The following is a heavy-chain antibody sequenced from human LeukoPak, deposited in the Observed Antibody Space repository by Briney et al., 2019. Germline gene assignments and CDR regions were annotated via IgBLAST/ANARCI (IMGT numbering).Heavy chain of an antibody. D-gene: IGHD6-13*01. Sequence: ASVKVSCKASGYTFTSYAMHWVRQAPGQRLEWMGWNNAGNGNTKYSQKFQGRVTITRDTSASTAYMELSSLRSEDTAVYYCAIGIAAAGTLFDYYYGMDVWGQGTTVTVSS. J-gene: IGHJ6*02. CDR2: NNAGNGNT. CDR1: GYTFTSYA. V-gene: IGHV1-3*01. CDR3: AIGIAAAGTLFDYYYGMDV.